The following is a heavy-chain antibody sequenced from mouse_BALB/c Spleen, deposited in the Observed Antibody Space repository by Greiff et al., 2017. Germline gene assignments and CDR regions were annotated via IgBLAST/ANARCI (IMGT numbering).Heavy chain of an antibody. J-gene: IGHJ3*01. D-gene: IGHD2-5*01. Sequence: EVQLQQSGAELVKPGASVKLSCTASGFNIKDTYMHWVKQRPEQGLEWIGRIDPANGNTKYDPKFQGKATITADTSSNTAYLQLSSLTSEDTAVYSCARVRYYSSRFAYWGQGTLVTVSA. CDR3: ARVRYYSSRFAY. V-gene: IGHV14-3*02. CDR2: IDPANGNT. CDR1: GFNIKDTY.